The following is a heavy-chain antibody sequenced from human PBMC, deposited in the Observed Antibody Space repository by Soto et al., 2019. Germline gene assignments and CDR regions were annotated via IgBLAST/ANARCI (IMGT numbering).Heavy chain of an antibody. CDR3: AYAAPRAFDI. CDR2: INAGNGNT. V-gene: IGHV1-3*01. CDR1: GYTFTTNA. Sequence: LVKVSSKPSGYTFTTNAMQWVRQAPGQRLEWMGWINAGNGNTKYSQKFQGRVTITRDTSASTAYMELSSLRSEDTAVYYCAYAAPRAFDIWGQGTMVTVSS. J-gene: IGHJ3*02.